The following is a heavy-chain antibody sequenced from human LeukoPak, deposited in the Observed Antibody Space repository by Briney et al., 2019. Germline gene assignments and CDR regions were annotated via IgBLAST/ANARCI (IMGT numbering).Heavy chain of an antibody. Sequence: SETLSLTCTVSGGSISSYYWSWIRQPPGKGLEWIGYIYYSGSTNYNPSLKGRVTMSVDTSKNQFSLRLSSVTAADTAVYYCARDGFWSGYPYYYYGMDVWGQGTTVTVSS. CDR2: IYYSGST. V-gene: IGHV4-59*01. CDR3: ARDGFWSGYPYYYYGMDV. CDR1: GGSISSYY. J-gene: IGHJ6*02. D-gene: IGHD3-3*01.